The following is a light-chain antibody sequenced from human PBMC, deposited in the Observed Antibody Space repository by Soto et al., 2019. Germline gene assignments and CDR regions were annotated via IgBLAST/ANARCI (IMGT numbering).Light chain of an antibody. Sequence: EIVMTQSPATLSVSPGERATLSCRASQSVGSNLAWYQQKPGQAPRLLIYGASTRATGIPARFSGSGSGTEFTLTISLQSEDFAVYYCQQYNDWPRTFGQGTKVEIK. CDR1: QSVGSN. CDR3: QQYNDWPRT. CDR2: GAS. J-gene: IGKJ1*01. V-gene: IGKV3-15*01.